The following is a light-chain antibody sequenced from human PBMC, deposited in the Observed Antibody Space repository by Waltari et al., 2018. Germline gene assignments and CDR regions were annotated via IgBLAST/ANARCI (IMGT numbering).Light chain of an antibody. CDR2: KVS. V-gene: IGKV2-30*02. Sequence: DDVMTQYPLSLPITLGQPASMTCRASQTLQHSDGDTYLSWLVQKPGQSPRRLIYKVSKRDSGVPDRFSGSGAGTDFTLKISRVEAEDVGFYYCMQGTHFPFTFGPGTKLDIE. CDR1: QTLQHSDGDTY. CDR3: MQGTHFPFT. J-gene: IGKJ3*01.